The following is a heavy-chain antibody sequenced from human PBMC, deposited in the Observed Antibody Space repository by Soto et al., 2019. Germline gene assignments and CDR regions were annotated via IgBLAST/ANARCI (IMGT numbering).Heavy chain of an antibody. CDR2: INHSGST. CDR3: ARGQRITIFGVVTYYYGKDV. D-gene: IGHD3-3*01. V-gene: IGHV4-34*01. CDR1: GGSFSGYY. J-gene: IGHJ6*02. Sequence: SETLSLTXAVYGGSFSGYYWSWIRQPPGKGLEWIGEINHSGSTNYNPSLKSRVTISVDTSKNQFSLKLSSVTAADTAVYYCARGQRITIFGVVTYYYGKDVWGQGTTVTVSS.